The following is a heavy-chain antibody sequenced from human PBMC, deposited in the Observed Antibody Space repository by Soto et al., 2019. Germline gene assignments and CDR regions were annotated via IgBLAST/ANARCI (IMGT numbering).Heavy chain of an antibody. CDR1: GFTFDEYD. V-gene: IGHV3-20*04. CDR3: ARDLAVAGINMGGMDV. CDR2: INWNGVRT. D-gene: IGHD6-19*01. Sequence: EVQLVESGGGVERPGGSLRLSCAASGFTFDEYDMNWVRQAPGKGLEWVSGINWNGVRTGYADSVKGRFTISRDNAKNSLYLQMNSLRAEDTALYYCARDLAVAGINMGGMDVWGQGTTVTVSS. J-gene: IGHJ6*02.